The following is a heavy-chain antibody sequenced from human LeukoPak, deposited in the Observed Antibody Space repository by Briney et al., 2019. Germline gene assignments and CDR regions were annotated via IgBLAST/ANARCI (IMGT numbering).Heavy chain of an antibody. CDR3: ARDMPLYRNPGMAVAGPYYFDY. J-gene: IGHJ4*02. Sequence: SVKVSCTASGGTFSSYAISWVRQAPGQGLEWMGRIIPIFGTANYAQKFQGRVTITTDESTSTAYMELSRLRSEDTAVYYCARDMPLYRNPGMAVAGPYYFDYWGQGTLVTVSS. V-gene: IGHV1-69*05. D-gene: IGHD6-19*01. CDR1: GGTFSSYA. CDR2: IIPIFGTA.